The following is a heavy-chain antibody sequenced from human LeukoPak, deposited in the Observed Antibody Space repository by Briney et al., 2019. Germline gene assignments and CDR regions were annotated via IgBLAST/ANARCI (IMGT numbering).Heavy chain of an antibody. CDR3: ARGLPYDSSGYYFDGFDH. CDR2: IYYSRST. Sequence: NPSETLSLTCTVSGGSISRGGYYWSWIRQHPGKGLEWIGYIYYSRSTYYNPSPKSRVTISVDTSKNQFSLKLNSVTAADTAVYYCARGLPYDSSGYYFDGFDHWGQGTLVTVSS. CDR1: GGSISRGGYY. J-gene: IGHJ4*02. V-gene: IGHV4-31*03. D-gene: IGHD3-22*01.